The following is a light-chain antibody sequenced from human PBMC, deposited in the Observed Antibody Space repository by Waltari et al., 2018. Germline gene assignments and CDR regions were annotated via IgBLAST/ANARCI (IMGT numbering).Light chain of an antibody. CDR1: QNIDNF. Sequence: DIQMTQSPSSVSASVGDRVTIACRASQNIDNFLNWYQHKPGEAPQVLVFAASTLQDGVPSRFSASVSGTHFTLTIGSLQPEDFATYYCQQSHRPPFTVGQGT. J-gene: IGKJ2*01. CDR2: AAS. V-gene: IGKV1-39*01. CDR3: QQSHRPPFT.